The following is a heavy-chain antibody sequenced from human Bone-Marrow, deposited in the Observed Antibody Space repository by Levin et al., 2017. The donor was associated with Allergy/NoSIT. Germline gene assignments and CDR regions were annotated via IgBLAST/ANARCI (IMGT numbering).Heavy chain of an antibody. CDR3: ARGGGRDAYILDY. CDR2: IKEHGSER. Sequence: PGGSLRLSCAASGFTLSSYWMTWVRQAPGKGLEYVANIKEHGSERYYVGSVEGRFTISRDNAKNSLYLQVDSLRAEDTAIYYCARGGGRDAYILDYWGQGTLVTVSS. V-gene: IGHV3-7*01. D-gene: IGHD5-24*01. CDR1: GFTLSSYW. J-gene: IGHJ4*02.